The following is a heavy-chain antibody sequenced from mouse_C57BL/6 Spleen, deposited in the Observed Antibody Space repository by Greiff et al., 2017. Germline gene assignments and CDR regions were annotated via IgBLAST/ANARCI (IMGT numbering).Heavy chain of an antibody. CDR3: ARSHIYYDYDGDY. V-gene: IGHV1-7*01. CDR1: GYTFTSYW. CDR2: INPSSGYT. Sequence: QVQLQQSGAELAKPGASVKLSCKASGYTFTSYWMHWVKQRPGQGLEWIGYINPSSGYTKYNQKFKDKATLSANKSASTAYMQLSSLTYEDSAVYYSARSHIYYDYDGDYWGQGTTLTVSS. D-gene: IGHD2-4*01. J-gene: IGHJ2*01.